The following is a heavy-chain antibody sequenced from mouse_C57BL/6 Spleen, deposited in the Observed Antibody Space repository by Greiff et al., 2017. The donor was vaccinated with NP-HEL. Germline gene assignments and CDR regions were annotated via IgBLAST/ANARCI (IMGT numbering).Heavy chain of an antibody. V-gene: IGHV1-80*01. D-gene: IGHD1-1*01. J-gene: IGHJ2*01. Sequence: VMLVESGAELVKPGASVKISCKASGYAFSSYWMNWVKQRPGKGLEWIGQIYPGDGDTNYNGKFKGKATLTADKSSSTAYMQLSSLTSEDSAVYFCARSLDYGSYYFDYWGQGTTLTVSS. CDR2: IYPGDGDT. CDR3: ARSLDYGSYYFDY. CDR1: GYAFSSYW.